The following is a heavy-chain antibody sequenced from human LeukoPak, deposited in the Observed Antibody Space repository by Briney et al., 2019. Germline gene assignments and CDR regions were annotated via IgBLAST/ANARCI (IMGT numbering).Heavy chain of an antibody. J-gene: IGHJ4*02. Sequence: GGSLRLSCAASGFTFHDHAMHWVRQAPGKGLEWVSGIFWNSGSTGYADSVKGRFTISRDSAKNSLYLQMNSLRAEDTAVYYCARRYCSSTSCYAHFDYWGQGTLVTVSS. CDR1: GFTFHDHA. CDR2: IFWNSGST. V-gene: IGHV3-9*01. CDR3: ARRYCSSTSCYAHFDY. D-gene: IGHD2-2*01.